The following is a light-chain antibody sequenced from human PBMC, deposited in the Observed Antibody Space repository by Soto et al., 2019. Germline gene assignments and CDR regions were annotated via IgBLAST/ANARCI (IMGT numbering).Light chain of an antibody. CDR2: DAS. J-gene: IGKJ1*01. Sequence: EIVLTQSPGTLSLSPGERATLSCRASQSVSSNNLAWYHKKPGQAPRLLIYDASNRATGIPDRFSGSGSGTDFTLTISRLEPEDFAVYYCQQYVSFPRTFGQGTKVEIK. V-gene: IGKV3-20*01. CDR1: QSVSSNN. CDR3: QQYVSFPRT.